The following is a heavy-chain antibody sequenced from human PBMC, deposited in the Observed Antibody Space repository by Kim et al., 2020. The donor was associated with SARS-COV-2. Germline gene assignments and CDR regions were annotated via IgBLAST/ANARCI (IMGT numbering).Heavy chain of an antibody. CDR3: ARGPRGAAAGWGHYYYGMDV. J-gene: IGHJ6*02. Sequence: SETLSLTCAVYGGSFSGYYWSWIRQPPGKGLEWIGEINHSGSTNYNPSLKSRVTISVDTSKNQFSLKLSSVTAADTAVYYCARGPRGAAAGWGHYYYGMDVWGQETTVTVSS. CDR2: INHSGST. D-gene: IGHD6-13*01. CDR1: GGSFSGYY. V-gene: IGHV4-34*01.